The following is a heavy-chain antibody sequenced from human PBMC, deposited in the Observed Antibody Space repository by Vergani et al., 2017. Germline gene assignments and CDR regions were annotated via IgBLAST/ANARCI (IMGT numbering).Heavy chain of an antibody. J-gene: IGHJ4*02. CDR3: ARGSRAEGGSGPDK. Sequence: QVQLQESGPGLVRPSQTLSLTCTVSGASISSGSYYWSWFRQPAGKRLEWIGRFYTGGTANYNPSFKNRVTMSVDTSKNQFSLKLNSVTAADTAVYYCARGSRAEGGSGPDKWGQGTLVTVSS. CDR2: FYTGGTA. CDR1: GASISSGSYY. D-gene: IGHD6-13*01. V-gene: IGHV4-61*02.